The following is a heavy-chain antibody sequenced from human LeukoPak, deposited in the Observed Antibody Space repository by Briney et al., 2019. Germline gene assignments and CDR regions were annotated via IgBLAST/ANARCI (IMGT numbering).Heavy chain of an antibody. V-gene: IGHV4-4*07. J-gene: IGHJ4*02. Sequence: SETLSLTCTVSGGSISSYYWSWIRQPAGKGLEWIRRIYTSGSTNYNPSLKSRVTMSVDTSKNQFSLKLSSVTAADTAVYYCARDQSYYDSSGYLDYWGQGTLVTVSS. CDR2: IYTSGST. CDR3: ARDQSYYDSSGYLDY. D-gene: IGHD3-22*01. CDR1: GGSISSYY.